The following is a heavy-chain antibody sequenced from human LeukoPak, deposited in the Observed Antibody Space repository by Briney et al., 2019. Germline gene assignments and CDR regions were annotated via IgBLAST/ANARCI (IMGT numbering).Heavy chain of an antibody. D-gene: IGHD3-22*01. CDR1: GDSISSGYYY. V-gene: IGHV4-61*02. Sequence: PSQSLSLSCTVSGDSISSGYYYWNWIRQPAGKGLEWIGRIYTSGSTHYNASLNNRVTISLDTSKNQFSLMLSSVTAADTAVYYCARARDTTGYSPLGYWGQGTLVTVSS. J-gene: IGHJ4*02. CDR3: ARARDTTGYSPLGY. CDR2: IYTSGST.